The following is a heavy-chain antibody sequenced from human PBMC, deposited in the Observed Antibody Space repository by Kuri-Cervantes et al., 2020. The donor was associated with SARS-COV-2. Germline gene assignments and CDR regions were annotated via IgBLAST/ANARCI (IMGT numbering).Heavy chain of an antibody. V-gene: IGHV4-30-2*01. CDR3: ARDYVVRGVIRRYFDL. D-gene: IGHD3-10*01. Sequence: SQTLSLTCAVSGGSISSGGYSWSWIRQPPGKGLEWIGYIYHSGSTYYNPSLKSRGTISVDTSKNQFSLNLNSVTAADTAVYYCARDYVVRGVIRRYFDLWGRGTLVTVSS. CDR1: GGSISSGGYS. J-gene: IGHJ2*01. CDR2: IYHSGST.